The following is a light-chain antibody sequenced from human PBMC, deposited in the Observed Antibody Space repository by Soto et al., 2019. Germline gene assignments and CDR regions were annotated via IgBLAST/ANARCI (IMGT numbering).Light chain of an antibody. Sequence: EIVLTQSPGTLSLSPGEIATLSCRASQSVSGSYLAWYRQKPGQAPSLLIYDASSRATGIPDRFSGSGSGTDFTLTISRLEPEDFAVYYCQQYGSPLWTFGQGTKVEIK. J-gene: IGKJ1*01. V-gene: IGKV3-20*01. CDR1: QSVSGSY. CDR2: DAS. CDR3: QQYGSPLWT.